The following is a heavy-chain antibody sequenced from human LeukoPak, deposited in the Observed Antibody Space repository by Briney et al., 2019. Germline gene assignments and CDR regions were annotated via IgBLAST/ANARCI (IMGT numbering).Heavy chain of an antibody. V-gene: IGHV4-34*01. Sequence: PSETLSLTCAAYGGSFSGYYWSWIRQPPGKGLEWIGEINHSGSTNYNPSLKSRVTISVDTSKNQFSLKLSSVTAADTAVYYCARGGVLMDVWGQGTTVTVSS. CDR3: ARGGVLMDV. D-gene: IGHD2-8*01. CDR2: INHSGST. CDR1: GGSFSGYY. J-gene: IGHJ6*02.